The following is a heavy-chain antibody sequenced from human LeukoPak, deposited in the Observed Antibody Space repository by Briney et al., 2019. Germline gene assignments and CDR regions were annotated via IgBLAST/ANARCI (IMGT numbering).Heavy chain of an antibody. J-gene: IGHJ3*02. Sequence: SGGSLRLSCAASGFTFSNYAMSWDRQAPGKGLEWVSAISGSFISTYYADSVKGRFTISRDTSKNTLYLQMNSLRAEDTAVYYCAKDLMTTVTANKKSNAFDIWGQGTMVTVSS. CDR2: ISGSFIST. D-gene: IGHD4-17*01. CDR1: GFTFSNYA. CDR3: AKDLMTTVTANKKSNAFDI. V-gene: IGHV3-23*01.